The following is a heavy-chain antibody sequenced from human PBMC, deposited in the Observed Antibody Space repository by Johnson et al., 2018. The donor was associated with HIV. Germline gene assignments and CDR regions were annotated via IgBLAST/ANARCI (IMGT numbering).Heavy chain of an antibody. CDR3: AKDRSSGYSSSWYPDAFDI. CDR2: FKGKTDGWTT. J-gene: IGHJ3*02. V-gene: IGHV3-15*01. CDR1: GFTYSDYY. D-gene: IGHD6-13*01. Sequence: VQLVESGGGLVKPGGSLRLSCAASGFTYSDYYMSWIRQAPGKGLEWVGRFKGKTDGWTTDCAAHVKGSFTISRDDSKITLYLQMNSLRAADTAVYYCAKDRSSGYSSSWYPDAFDIWGQGTMVTVSS.